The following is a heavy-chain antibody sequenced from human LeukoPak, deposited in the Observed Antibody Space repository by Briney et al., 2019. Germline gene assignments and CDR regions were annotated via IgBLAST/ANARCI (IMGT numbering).Heavy chain of an antibody. Sequence: GRSLRLSCAASGFTFSGYAMHWVRQAPGKGLEWVAVISYDGSNKYYADSVKGRFTISRDNSKNTLYLQMNSLRAEDTAVYYCASYITMVRGVIAPPHNWFDPWGQGTLVTVSS. CDR2: ISYDGSNK. J-gene: IGHJ5*02. D-gene: IGHD3-10*01. V-gene: IGHV3-30-3*01. CDR1: GFTFSGYA. CDR3: ASYITMVRGVIAPPHNWFDP.